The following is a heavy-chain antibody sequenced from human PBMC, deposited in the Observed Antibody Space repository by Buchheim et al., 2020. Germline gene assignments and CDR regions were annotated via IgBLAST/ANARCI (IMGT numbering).Heavy chain of an antibody. CDR2: INTYNGDT. Sequence: QVQLVQSGGEVKNPGASVKVSCKASGYSFTSYGVSWVRQAPGQGLEWMGWINTYNGDTKYVQKLQGRVTMTRDTSTSTAYMELRSLRSDDTAVYYCARVQAGDAGDCDSWGQGTL. D-gene: IGHD7-27*01. V-gene: IGHV1-18*01. CDR1: GYSFTSYG. J-gene: IGHJ5*01. CDR3: ARVQAGDAGDCDS.